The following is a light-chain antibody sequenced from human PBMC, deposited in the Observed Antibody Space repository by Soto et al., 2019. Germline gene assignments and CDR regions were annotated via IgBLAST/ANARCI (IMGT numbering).Light chain of an antibody. CDR1: QGISNY. Sequence: DIQMTQSPSSLSASVGDRVTITCRASQGISNYLAWYQQKPGKVPKLLIYAASTLQSGVPSRFSGCGSGTDFTLTISSLQPEDVATYYCQKYNSALLFGQGTRLEIK. J-gene: IGKJ5*01. CDR3: QKYNSALL. CDR2: AAS. V-gene: IGKV1-27*01.